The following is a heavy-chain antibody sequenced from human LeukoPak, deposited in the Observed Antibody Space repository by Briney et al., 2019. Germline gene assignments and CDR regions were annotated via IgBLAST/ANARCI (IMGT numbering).Heavy chain of an antibody. J-gene: IGHJ6*03. Sequence: GESLKISCKGSGYSFTRYWIGGVRQMPGKGREWMGIIYPGDSDTRYSPSFQGQVTISADKSISTAYLQWSSLKASDTAMYYCARHVPSMAAHHYYYYYMDVWGKGTTVTVSS. CDR3: ARHVPSMAAHHYYYYYMDV. CDR1: GYSFTRYW. CDR2: IYPGDSDT. V-gene: IGHV5-51*01. D-gene: IGHD6-6*01.